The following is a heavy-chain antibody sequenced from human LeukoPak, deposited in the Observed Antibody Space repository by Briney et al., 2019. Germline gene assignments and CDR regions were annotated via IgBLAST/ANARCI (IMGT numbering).Heavy chain of an antibody. V-gene: IGHV1-18*01. CDR3: AARGYSYGNNIMDY. CDR1: GYTFTSYG. J-gene: IGHJ4*02. CDR2: ISAYNGNT. D-gene: IGHD5-18*01. Sequence: GASVKVSCAASGYTFTSYGISWVRQAPGQGLECMVWISAYNGNTNYAQKLQGRVTMTADTSTSTAYMELSSLRSYDTAVYYCAARGYSYGNNIMDYWGQGTLVTVSS.